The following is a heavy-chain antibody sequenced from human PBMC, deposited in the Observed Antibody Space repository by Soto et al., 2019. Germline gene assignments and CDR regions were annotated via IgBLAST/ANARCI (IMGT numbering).Heavy chain of an antibody. CDR3: ARSTFGSGVNFDY. CDR1: GYTFTNYD. D-gene: IGHD3-10*01. V-gene: IGHV1-8*01. J-gene: IGHJ4*02. CDR2: MNPNSGDT. Sequence: ASVKVSCKASGYTFTNYDINWVRQATGQGLEWMGWMNPNSGDTGFTQKFQGRVTMTRYTSINMAYMELSGLTSEDTAVYYCARSTFGSGVNFDYWGQGTLVTVSS.